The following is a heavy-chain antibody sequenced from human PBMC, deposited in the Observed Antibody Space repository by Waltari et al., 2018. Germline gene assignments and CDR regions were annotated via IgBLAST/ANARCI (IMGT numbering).Heavy chain of an antibody. CDR3: ARDLVATPP. J-gene: IGHJ5*02. Sequence: EVQLVESRGDLVQPVGSLRLSLAASGFPFRRSWMTWVRQAPGTGLEWVGNIPQKGSGKWYADSVRGRFTISRDNAMNSLYLQMNSLRVEYTAVYYCARDLVATPPWGQGTLVTVSS. V-gene: IGHV3-7*01. D-gene: IGHD2-21*02. CDR1: GFPFRRSW. CDR2: IPQKGSGK.